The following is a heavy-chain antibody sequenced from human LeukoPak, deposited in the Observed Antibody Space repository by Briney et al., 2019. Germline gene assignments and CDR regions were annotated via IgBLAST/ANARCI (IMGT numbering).Heavy chain of an antibody. CDR2: IIPVLDIV. D-gene: IGHD2-15*01. J-gene: IGHJ4*02. Sequence: SVKVSCNASGGTFSFYAMNWVRQAPGQGLEWVGRIIPVLDIVSYAQRFQGRVSITADKSTNTADMEVRSLRSDDTAVYYCARDQFLLGYCSGGRGCRRAYYFDYWGQGTLVTVSS. CDR3: ARDQFLLGYCSGGRGCRRAYYFDY. V-gene: IGHV1-69*04. CDR1: GGTFSFYA.